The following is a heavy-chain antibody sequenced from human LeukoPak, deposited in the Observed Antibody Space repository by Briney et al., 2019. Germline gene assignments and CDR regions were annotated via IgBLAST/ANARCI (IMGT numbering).Heavy chain of an antibody. D-gene: IGHD3-10*01. CDR2: IYYSGST. V-gene: IGHV4-39*01. Sequence: SETLSLTCTVSGGSISSSSYSWGWIRQPPGKGLEWIGSIYYSGSTYYNPSLKSRVTISVDTSKNQFSLKLSSVTAADTAVYYCAETPMVRGVIRYWGQGTLVTVSS. J-gene: IGHJ4*02. CDR1: GGSISSSSYS. CDR3: AETPMVRGVIRY.